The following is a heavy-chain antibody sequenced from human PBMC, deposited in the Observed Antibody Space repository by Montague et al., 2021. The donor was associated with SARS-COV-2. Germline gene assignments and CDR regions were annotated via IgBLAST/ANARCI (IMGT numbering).Heavy chain of an antibody. CDR1: GFYFSYA. CDR2: IPNDGSNK. J-gene: IGHJ4*02. CDR3: ARESGSFHDGGYFDY. V-gene: IGHV3-30*04. Sequence: SLRLSCAASGFYFSYAMHWVRQAPGKGLEWVAPIPNDGSNKHYADSVKGRFTISRDNSKSTLYLQMNSLRTEDTAVYYCARESGSFHDGGYFDYWGQGSLVTVSS. D-gene: IGHD1-26*01.